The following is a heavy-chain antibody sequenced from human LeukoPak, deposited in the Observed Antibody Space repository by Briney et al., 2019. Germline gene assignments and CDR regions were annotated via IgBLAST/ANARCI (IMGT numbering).Heavy chain of an antibody. Sequence: GDSVTVSCKAYGYTFTSYDINWVRQAAGQGLEWMGWMNPNSGNTGYAQMSRGRVTMTDYTSISTAYIELTSLKSYDTAVYYCATSRSTSCFDYWGQGTLVTVSS. V-gene: IGHV1-8*01. CDR1: GYTFTSYD. J-gene: IGHJ4*02. D-gene: IGHD5/OR15-5a*01. CDR3: ATSRSTSCFDY. CDR2: MNPNSGNT.